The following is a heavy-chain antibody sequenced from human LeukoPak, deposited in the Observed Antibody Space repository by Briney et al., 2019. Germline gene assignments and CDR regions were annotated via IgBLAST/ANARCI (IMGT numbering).Heavy chain of an antibody. Sequence: GGSLRLSCAASGFTFSSYAMHWVRQAPGKGLAWVAVISYDGSNKYYADSVKGRFTISRDNSKNTLYLQMNSLRAEDTAAYYCARVSNYDSSGYYPHHADAFDIWGQGTMVTVSS. CDR2: ISYDGSNK. D-gene: IGHD3-22*01. CDR3: ARVSNYDSSGYYPHHADAFDI. CDR1: GFTFSSYA. J-gene: IGHJ3*02. V-gene: IGHV3-30*04.